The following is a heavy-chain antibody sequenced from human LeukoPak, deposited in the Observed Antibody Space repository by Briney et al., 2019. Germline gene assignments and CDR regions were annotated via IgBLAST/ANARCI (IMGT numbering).Heavy chain of an antibody. CDR1: GFTFSSYA. CDR2: ISYDGSNK. J-gene: IGHJ4*02. Sequence: GRSLRLSCAASGFTFSSYAMHWVRQAPGKGLEWVAVISYDGSNKYYADSVKGRFTISRDNSKNTLYLQMNSLRAEDTAVYYCAREGGYPETEGYYFDYWGQGTLVTVSS. D-gene: IGHD1-26*01. CDR3: AREGGYPETEGYYFDY. V-gene: IGHV3-30-3*01.